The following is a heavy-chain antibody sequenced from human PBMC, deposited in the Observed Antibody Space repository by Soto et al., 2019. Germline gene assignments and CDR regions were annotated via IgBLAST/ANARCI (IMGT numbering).Heavy chain of an antibody. CDR1: GFTFSSYA. D-gene: IGHD2-2*01. J-gene: IGHJ4*02. CDR3: GKYQPMPQPRPYFDS. V-gene: IGHV3-23*01. CDR2: ISSSGGST. Sequence: EVQLLESGGDLIQPGGSLRLSCAASGFTFSSYAMSWVRQAPGKGLGWVSAISSSGGSTFYADSVKGRFTISRDNSRNTLYLQMSSRRAEDTAIYYCGKYQPMPQPRPYFDSWGQGTRVTVSS.